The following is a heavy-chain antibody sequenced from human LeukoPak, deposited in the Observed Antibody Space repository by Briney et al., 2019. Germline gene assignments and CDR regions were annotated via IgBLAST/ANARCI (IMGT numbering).Heavy chain of an antibody. CDR2: IYYSGST. D-gene: IGHD5-18*01. Sequence: ASETLSLTCTVSGGSISSYYWSWIRQPPGKGLEWIGYIYYSGSTNYNPSLKSRVTISVDTSKNQFSLKLSSVTAADTAVYYCARSKDTAMAYWGQGTLVTVSS. CDR3: ARSKDTAMAY. J-gene: IGHJ4*02. V-gene: IGHV4-59*08. CDR1: GGSISSYY.